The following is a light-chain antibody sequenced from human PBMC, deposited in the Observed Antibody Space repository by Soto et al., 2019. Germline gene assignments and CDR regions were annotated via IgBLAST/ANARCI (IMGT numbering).Light chain of an antibody. CDR3: QQLNSYPIT. CDR2: DAS. J-gene: IGKJ5*01. Sequence: DVKRTPSPSTLSAAVGDRVPITCRASQNIRSRLAWFQQKPGKAPKLLIYDASSLESGVPQRFSGSGSGTDFTLTISSLQPEDFATYFCQQLNSYPITFGQGTRLEIK. V-gene: IGKV1-5*01. CDR1: QNIRSR.